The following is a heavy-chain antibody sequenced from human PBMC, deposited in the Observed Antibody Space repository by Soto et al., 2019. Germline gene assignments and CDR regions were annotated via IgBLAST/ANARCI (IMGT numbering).Heavy chain of an antibody. CDR1: GGSISSSNHY. D-gene: IGHD6-19*01. CDR3: ARHEEGIAVAGSFDY. J-gene: IGHJ4*02. Sequence: QLQLQESGPGLVKPSETLSLTCTVSGGSISSSNHYWGWIRQPPGKGLEWIGSIYYSGSTYYNPSLKSRVTISVDTSKNQFSLKLSSVTAADTAVYYCARHEEGIAVAGSFDYWGQGTLVTVSS. V-gene: IGHV4-39*01. CDR2: IYYSGST.